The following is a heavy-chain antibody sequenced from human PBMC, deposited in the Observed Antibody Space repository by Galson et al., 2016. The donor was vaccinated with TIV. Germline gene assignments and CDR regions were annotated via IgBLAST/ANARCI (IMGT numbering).Heavy chain of an antibody. CDR2: IDPRSVAT. J-gene: IGHJ4*02. V-gene: IGHV1-2*02. CDR1: GDTFTGYY. D-gene: IGHD4-17*01. CDR3: ARARYGDYFDY. Sequence: SVKVSCKASGDTFTGYYVHWVRQAPGQGLEWMGWIDPRSVATNYAQKFQGRVTMTRDTSISTAHMELTRLTPADTAVYYCARARYGDYFDYWGQGTLVTVSS.